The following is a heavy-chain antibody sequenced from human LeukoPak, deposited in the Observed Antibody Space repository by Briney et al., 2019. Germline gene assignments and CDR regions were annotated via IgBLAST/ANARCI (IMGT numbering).Heavy chain of an antibody. V-gene: IGHV4-38-2*01. D-gene: IGHD3-3*01. J-gene: IGHJ4*02. CDR2: IYHSGST. Sequence: SETLSLTYAVSGYSISSGYYWGWIRQPPGKGLEWIGSIYHSGSTYYNPSLKSRVTISVDTSKNQFSLKLSSVTAADTAVYYCARRGYYDFWSGFDYWGRGTLVTVSS. CDR1: GYSISSGYY. CDR3: ARRGYYDFWSGFDY.